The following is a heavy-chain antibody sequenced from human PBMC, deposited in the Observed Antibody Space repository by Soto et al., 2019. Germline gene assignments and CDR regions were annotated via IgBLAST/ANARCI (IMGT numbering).Heavy chain of an antibody. J-gene: IGHJ5*01. CDR1: GGTFSSYA. V-gene: IGHV1-69*06. Sequence: QVQLVQSGAEVKKPGSSVKVSCKASGGTFSSYAITWVRQAPGQGLDWMGEIIPIFGATNFAQRFQGRLTITADKSKTTAYMELSSLTSEDTAVYYCARMGGSFLDSWGQGTLVIVSS. CDR3: ARMGGSFLDS. D-gene: IGHD1-26*01. CDR2: IIPIFGAT.